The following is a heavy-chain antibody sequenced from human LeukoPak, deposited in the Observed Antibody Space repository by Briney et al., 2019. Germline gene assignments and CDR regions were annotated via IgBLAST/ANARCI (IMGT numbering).Heavy chain of an antibody. CDR2: ISYDRSNK. V-gene: IGHV3-30*18. J-gene: IGHJ4*02. Sequence: GGSLRLSCAASGFTFSSYGMHWVRQAPGKGLEWVALISYDRSNKYYADPVKGRFTISRDNSRNTLYLQMNSLRAEDTAVYSCAKSLMIVVLNSFDYWGQGTLVTVSS. D-gene: IGHD3-22*01. CDR1: GFTFSSYG. CDR3: AKSLMIVVLNSFDY.